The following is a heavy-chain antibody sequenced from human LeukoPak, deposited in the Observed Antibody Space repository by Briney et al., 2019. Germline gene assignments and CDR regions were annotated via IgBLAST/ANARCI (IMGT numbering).Heavy chain of an antibody. Sequence: GASVKVSCKASGYTFTGYYMHWVRQAPGQGLEWMGWINPNSGGTNYAQKFQGRVTMTRDTSISTAYMELSRLRSDDTAVYYCARAGYCSGGSCFAVLVYWGQGTLVTVSS. CDR3: ARAGYCSGGSCFAVLVY. CDR2: INPNSGGT. D-gene: IGHD2-15*01. V-gene: IGHV1-2*02. CDR1: GYTFTGYY. J-gene: IGHJ4*02.